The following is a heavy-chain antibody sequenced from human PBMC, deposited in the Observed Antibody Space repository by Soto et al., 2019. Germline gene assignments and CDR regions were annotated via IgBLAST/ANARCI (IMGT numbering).Heavy chain of an antibody. J-gene: IGHJ5*02. Sequence: SETLSLTCAVYGGSFSDYYWSWIRQPPGKGLEWIGEINHRGSTNYNPSLKSRVIISVDTSKNQFSLKLSSVTAADTAVYYCARGRGATQNNWFDPWGQGTLVTVSS. CDR2: INHRGST. CDR3: ARGRGATQNNWFDP. CDR1: GGSFSDYY. D-gene: IGHD1-26*01. V-gene: IGHV4-34*01.